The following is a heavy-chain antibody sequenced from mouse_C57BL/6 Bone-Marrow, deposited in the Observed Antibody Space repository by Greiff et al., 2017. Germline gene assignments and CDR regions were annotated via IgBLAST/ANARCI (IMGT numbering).Heavy chain of an antibody. J-gene: IGHJ4*01. CDR2: IWTGGGT. Sequence: VKLMESGPGLVAPSQSLSITCTVSGFSLTSYAISWVRQPPGQGLEWLGVIWTGGGTNYNSALKSRLSISKDNSESQVFIKMNSLQTDDTARDYCARNPYGYYAMDYWGQGTSVTVSS. CDR3: ARNPYGYYAMDY. CDR1: GFSLTSYA. D-gene: IGHD1-1*02. V-gene: IGHV2-9-1*01.